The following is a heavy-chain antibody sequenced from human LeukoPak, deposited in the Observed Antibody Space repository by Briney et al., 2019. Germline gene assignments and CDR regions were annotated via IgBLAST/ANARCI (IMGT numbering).Heavy chain of an antibody. D-gene: IGHD3-9*01. CDR3: VKFLVPDPTDLDIFDS. V-gene: IGHV3-23*01. Sequence: GGSLRLSCAASGFTFSSYAMSWLRQAPGKGLEWVSTISGRGSSIYYADSVKGQFTISRDTSKNTLYLQMNSLTTEDTAVYSCVKFLVPDPTDLDIFDSWGQGTLVTVSS. J-gene: IGHJ4*02. CDR1: GFTFSSYA. CDR2: ISGRGSSI.